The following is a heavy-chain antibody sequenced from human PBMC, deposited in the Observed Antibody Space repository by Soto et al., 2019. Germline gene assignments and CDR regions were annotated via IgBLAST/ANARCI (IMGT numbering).Heavy chain of an antibody. V-gene: IGHV1-2*04. CDR2: INHNGGVT. J-gene: IGHJ6*03. CDR3: ARESGGATATLDYYFFYTDV. CDR1: GDSFNDYY. D-gene: IGHD5-12*01. Sequence: QVQLVQSGAEVRKPGASVTVSCRSSGDSFNDYYIHWVRQAPGQGFEGMGWINHNGGVTQYAQKFQGWVSMSRDTSIRTVYMQLSRLRSDDTAVYYCARESGGATATLDYYFFYTDVWGTGTTVTVSS.